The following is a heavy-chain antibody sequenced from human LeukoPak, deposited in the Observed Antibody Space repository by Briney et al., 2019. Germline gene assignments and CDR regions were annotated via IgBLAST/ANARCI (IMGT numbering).Heavy chain of an antibody. CDR2: ISHRGRT. Sequence: SGTLSLTCAVYGGSLSDYYWSWIRQSPGKGLEWIGEISHRGRTYYNLSLKSRVTISIDTSKNQFSLKLSSVTAADTAVYYCARSKDILTGYCFDYWGQGTLVTVSS. J-gene: IGHJ4*02. CDR3: ARSKDILTGYCFDY. D-gene: IGHD3-9*01. CDR1: GGSLSDYY. V-gene: IGHV4-34*01.